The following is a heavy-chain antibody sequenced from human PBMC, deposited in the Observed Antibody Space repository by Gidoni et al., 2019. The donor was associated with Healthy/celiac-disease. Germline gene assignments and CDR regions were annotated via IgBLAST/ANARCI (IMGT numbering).Heavy chain of an antibody. D-gene: IGHD6-13*01. CDR2: IWYDGSNK. CDR3: ARDFIAAAGLYYYGMDV. J-gene: IGHJ6*02. CDR1: GFTFSRYG. V-gene: IGHV3-33*01. Sequence: QVQLVESGGGVVQPGRSLRLSCAASGFTFSRYGMHWVRQAPGKGLEWVAVIWYDGSNKYYADSVKGRFTISRDNSKNTLYLQMNSLRAEDTAVYYCARDFIAAAGLYYYGMDVWGQGTTVTVSS.